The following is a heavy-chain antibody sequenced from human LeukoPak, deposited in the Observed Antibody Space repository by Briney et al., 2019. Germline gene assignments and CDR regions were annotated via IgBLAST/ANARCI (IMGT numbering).Heavy chain of an antibody. J-gene: IGHJ4*02. Sequence: SETLSLTCTVSGGSISSYYWSWIRQPPGKGLEWIGYIYYSGSTNYNPSLKSRVTISVDTSKNQFSLKLSSVTAADTAVYYCASLQYSRGYFDYWGQGTLVTVSS. CDR2: IYYSGST. V-gene: IGHV4-59*08. CDR1: GGSISSYY. D-gene: IGHD6-6*01. CDR3: ASLQYSRGYFDY.